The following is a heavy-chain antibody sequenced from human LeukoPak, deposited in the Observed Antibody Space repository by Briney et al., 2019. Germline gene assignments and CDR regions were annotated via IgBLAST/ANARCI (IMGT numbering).Heavy chain of an antibody. CDR2: ISAYNGNT. CDR1: GYTFTSYG. D-gene: IGHD4/OR15-4a*01. CDR3: ARQVRRPYYYYYMDV. J-gene: IGHJ6*03. Sequence: ASVKVSCKASGYTFTSYGISWVRQAPGQGLEWMGWISAYNGNTNYAQKLQGRVTMTTDTSTSTAYMELSSLRSEDTAVYYCARQVRRPYYYYYMDVWGKGTTVTVSS. V-gene: IGHV1-18*01.